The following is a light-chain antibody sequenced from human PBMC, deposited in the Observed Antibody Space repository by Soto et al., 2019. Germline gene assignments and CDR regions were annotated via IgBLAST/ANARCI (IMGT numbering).Light chain of an antibody. CDR1: QSVTNNY. CDR2: DSS. J-gene: IGKJ2*01. CDR3: QQYGGSPPYT. Sequence: EIVLTQSPGTLSLSPGQRATLSCRASQSVTNNYLAWYQQKPGRAPRLLIYDSSSRATGVPDRFSASGSGTDFTLSISRLGPEDAAVYLCQQYGGSPPYTFGQGTKVEIK. V-gene: IGKV3-20*01.